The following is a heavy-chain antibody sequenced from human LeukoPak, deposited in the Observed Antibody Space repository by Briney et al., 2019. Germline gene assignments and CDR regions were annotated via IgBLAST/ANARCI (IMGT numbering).Heavy chain of an antibody. CDR2: IYYSGST. D-gene: IGHD6-19*01. V-gene: IGHV4-39*01. Sequence: SETLSLTCSVSGGSISSSSYYWGWIRQPPGKGLEWIGSIYYSGSTYYNPSLKSRVTISVDTSKNQFSLNLSSVTAADTAVYYCARLSVSSGWADFWGQGTLVTVSS. CDR1: GGSISSSSYY. CDR3: ARLSVSSGWADF. J-gene: IGHJ4*02.